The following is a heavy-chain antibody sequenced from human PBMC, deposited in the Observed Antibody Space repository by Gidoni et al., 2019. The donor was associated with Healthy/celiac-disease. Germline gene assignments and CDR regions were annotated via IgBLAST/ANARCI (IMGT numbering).Heavy chain of an antibody. D-gene: IGHD2-15*01. J-gene: IGHJ4*02. CDR3: AKFRGYCSGGSCYLGY. CDR2: SSGSGGST. V-gene: IGHV3-23*01. Sequence: EVQLLESGGGLVQPGGSLRLSCAASGFTFSSYAMSWVRQAPGKGLEWVSASSGSGGSTYYADSVKGRFTISRDNSKNTLYLQMNSLRAEDTAVYYCAKFRGYCSGGSCYLGYWGQGTLVTVSS. CDR1: GFTFSSYA.